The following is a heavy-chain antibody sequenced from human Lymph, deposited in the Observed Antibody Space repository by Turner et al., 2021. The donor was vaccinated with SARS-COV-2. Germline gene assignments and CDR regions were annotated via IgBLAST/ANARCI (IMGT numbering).Heavy chain of an antibody. CDR2: IKSKTDGGTT. V-gene: IGHV3-15*01. Sequence: EVQLVESGGGLVKPGGSLRLDCAASGFTFSYAWMTWVRQAPGKGLEWVGRIKSKTDGGTTDYAAPVKGRFTISRDDSKNTLYLQMNSLKTEDTAVYFCTTGWFTGTYGDYFDYWGQGTLVTVSS. D-gene: IGHD1-7*01. CDR3: TTGWFTGTYGDYFDY. J-gene: IGHJ4*02. CDR1: GFTFSYAW.